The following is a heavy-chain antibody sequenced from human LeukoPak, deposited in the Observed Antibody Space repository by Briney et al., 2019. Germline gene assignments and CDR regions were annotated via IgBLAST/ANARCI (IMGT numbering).Heavy chain of an antibody. J-gene: IGHJ4*02. CDR3: AKGIDSGYSAHLGYFDY. CDR1: GFTFDDYA. CDR2: ISWNSGSI. V-gene: IGHV3-9*01. D-gene: IGHD3-22*01. Sequence: PGGSLRLSCAASGFTFDDYAMHWVRQAPGKGLEWASGISWNSGSIGYADSVKGRFTISRDNAKNSLYLQMNSLRAEDTALYYCAKGIDSGYSAHLGYFDYWGQGTLVTVSS.